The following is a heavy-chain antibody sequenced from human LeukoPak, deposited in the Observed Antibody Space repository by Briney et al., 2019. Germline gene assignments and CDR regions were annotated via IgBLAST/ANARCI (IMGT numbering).Heavy chain of an antibody. J-gene: IGHJ4*02. V-gene: IGHV3-21*01. CDR2: ISSSSSYI. CDR3: ARVKDYYDSSGGY. CDR1: GFTFSSYD. D-gene: IGHD3-22*01. Sequence: PGGSLRLSCAASGFTFSSYDMNWVRQAPGKGLEWVSSISSSSSYIYYADSVKGRFTISRDNAKNSLYLHMNSLRAEDTAVYYCARVKDYYDSSGGYWGQGTLVTVSS.